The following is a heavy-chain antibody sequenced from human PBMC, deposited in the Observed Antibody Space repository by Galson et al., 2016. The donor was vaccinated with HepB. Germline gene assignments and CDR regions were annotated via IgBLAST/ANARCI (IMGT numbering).Heavy chain of an antibody. CDR1: GDSISSTHW. Sequence: LSITCAVSGDSISSTHWWSWVRQRPGKGLAWIGEINHIGNTNYNPSIQIRVTRAVDKSHTQFSLKVTSFTAADTSVYYCAGVGCGVSIFGGGQRHYFDYWGQGTLVTVSS. CDR2: INHIGNT. V-gene: IGHV4-4*02. CDR3: AGVGCGVSIFGGGQRHYFDY. D-gene: IGHD3-3*01. J-gene: IGHJ4*02.